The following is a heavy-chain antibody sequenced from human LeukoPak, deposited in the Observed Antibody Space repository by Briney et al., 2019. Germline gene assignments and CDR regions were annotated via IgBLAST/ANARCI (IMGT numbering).Heavy chain of an antibody. CDR1: GGSVNSYY. CDR2: IFGSGSS. V-gene: IGHV4-4*07. Sequence: PSETLSLTCTVSGGSVNSYYWTWIRQPAGKGLEWIGRIFGSGSSRYSPSLKDRVTMSIDTSKHQIFLRLHSVTAADTAVYFCARDTHHPRGNFFESWGQGTLVTVSS. J-gene: IGHJ4*02. CDR3: ARDTHHPRGNFFES.